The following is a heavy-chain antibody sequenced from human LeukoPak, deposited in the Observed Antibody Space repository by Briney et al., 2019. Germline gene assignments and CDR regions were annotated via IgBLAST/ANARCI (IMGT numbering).Heavy chain of an antibody. CDR3: ARVPSLIVVVPAACDY. V-gene: IGHV1-18*01. D-gene: IGHD2-2*01. CDR2: ISAYNGNT. Sequence: GASVKVSCKASGYTFTSYGISWVRQAPGQGLEWMGWISAYNGNTNYAQKLQGRVTMTTDTSTSTAYMELRSLRSDDTAVYYCARVPSLIVVVPAACDYWGQGTLVTVSS. J-gene: IGHJ4*02. CDR1: GYTFTSYG.